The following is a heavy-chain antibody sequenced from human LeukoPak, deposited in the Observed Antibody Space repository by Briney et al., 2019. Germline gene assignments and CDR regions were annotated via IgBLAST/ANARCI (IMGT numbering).Heavy chain of an antibody. CDR3: ARIMLSWREFDC. Sequence: SVKVSCKASGGTFSSYAISWVRQAPGQGLEWMGEIIPIFGTANYAQKFQGRVTITADESTSTAYMELSSLRSEDTAVYYCARIMLSWREFDCWGQGTLVTVSS. CDR1: GGTFSSYA. J-gene: IGHJ4*02. CDR2: IIPIFGTA. V-gene: IGHV1-69*13. D-gene: IGHD1-26*01.